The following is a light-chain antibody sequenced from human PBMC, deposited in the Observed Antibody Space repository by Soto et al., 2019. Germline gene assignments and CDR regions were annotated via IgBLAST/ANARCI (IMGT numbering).Light chain of an antibody. CDR2: DAS. CDR3: QQYGSSPIT. V-gene: IGKV3-20*01. J-gene: IGKJ5*01. Sequence: LAPGERVTLSCRASQSVSSNLAWYQQKPGQAPRLLIYDASTRATVIPARFSGSGSGTDFTLTISRLEPEGFAVYYCQQYGSSPITFGQGTRREIK. CDR1: QSVSSN.